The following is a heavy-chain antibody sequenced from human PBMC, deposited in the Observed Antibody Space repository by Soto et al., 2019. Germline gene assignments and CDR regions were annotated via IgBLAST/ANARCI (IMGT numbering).Heavy chain of an antibody. J-gene: IGHJ3*02. Sequence: TSETLSLTCTVSGGSISSYYWSWIRQPPGKGLEWIGYIYYSGSTNYNPSLKSRVTISVDTSKNQFSLKLSSVTAADTAVYYCARDCSGGSCYSNDAFDIWGQGTMVTVSS. D-gene: IGHD2-15*01. CDR3: ARDCSGGSCYSNDAFDI. CDR2: IYYSGST. CDR1: GGSISSYY. V-gene: IGHV4-59*01.